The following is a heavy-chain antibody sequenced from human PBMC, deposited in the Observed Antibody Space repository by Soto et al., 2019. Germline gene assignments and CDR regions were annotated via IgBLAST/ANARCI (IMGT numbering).Heavy chain of an antibody. CDR2: IWYDGSNK. V-gene: IGHV3-33*01. CDR1: GFTFSSYG. Sequence: GGSLRLSCAASGFTFSSYGMHWVRQAPGKGLEWVAVIWYDGSNKYYADSVKGRFTISRDNSKNTLYLQMNSLRAEDTAVYYCAREGGSYSYFDYWGQGTLVTVSS. D-gene: IGHD1-26*01. J-gene: IGHJ4*02. CDR3: AREGGSYSYFDY.